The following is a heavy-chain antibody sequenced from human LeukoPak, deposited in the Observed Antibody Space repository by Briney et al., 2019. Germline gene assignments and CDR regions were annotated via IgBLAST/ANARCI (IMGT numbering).Heavy chain of an antibody. CDR3: ARDRSSYCTCLHDY. CDR1: GFIFNNYA. D-gene: IGHD3-22*01. CDR2: INNNGDTT. Sequence: GGSVRLSCAASGFIFNNYAMHWVRLAPGKGLEFVSTINNNGDTTYYADSVKGRFTISRDNSKNTLYLQMDSLRPDDTAVYYCARDRSSYCTCLHDYWGQGTLVTVSS. V-gene: IGHV3-64*02. J-gene: IGHJ4*02.